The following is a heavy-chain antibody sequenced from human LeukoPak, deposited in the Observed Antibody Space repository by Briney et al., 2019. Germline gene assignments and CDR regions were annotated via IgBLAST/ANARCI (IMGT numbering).Heavy chain of an antibody. V-gene: IGHV1-69*06. CDR2: IIPIFGTA. CDR1: GGTFISYA. Sequence: ASVKVSCKASGGTFISYAISWVRQAPGQGLEWMGGIIPIFGTANYAQKFQGRVTITADKSTSTTYMELSSLRSEDTAVYYCARGDIVVVPAAMFYYYYMDVWGKGTTVTVSS. D-gene: IGHD2-2*01. CDR3: ARGDIVVVPAAMFYYYYMDV. J-gene: IGHJ6*03.